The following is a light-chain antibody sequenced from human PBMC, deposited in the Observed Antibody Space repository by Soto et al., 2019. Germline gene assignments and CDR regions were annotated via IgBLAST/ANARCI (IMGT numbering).Light chain of an antibody. CDR2: DVS. J-gene: IGLJ3*02. Sequence: QSVLTQPASVSGSPGQSITISCTRTSTDVGGFNFVSWYQHHPGKAPQLIIYDVSYRPSGISDRFSGPKSGNTASLTISGLQAEDEADYYCSSDVGGYTLEVFGGGTQLTVL. CDR1: STDVGGFNF. V-gene: IGLV2-14*01. CDR3: SSDVGGYTLEV.